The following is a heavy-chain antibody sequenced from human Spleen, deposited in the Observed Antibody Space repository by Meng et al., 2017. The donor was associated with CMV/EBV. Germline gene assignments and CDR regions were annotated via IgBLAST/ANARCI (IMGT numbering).Heavy chain of an antibody. CDR1: GFSLSTSGMG. Sequence: QITLKESGPTLVKPTQTLTRTCTFAGFSLSTSGMGVGWIRQPPGKALEWLALIYWDDDKRYSPSLKSRLTITKDTSKNQVVLTMTNMDPVDTATYYCAHRDYCSGGTCTFDYWGQGTLVTVSS. D-gene: IGHD2-15*01. CDR2: IYWDDDK. CDR3: AHRDYCSGGTCTFDY. J-gene: IGHJ4*02. V-gene: IGHV2-5*02.